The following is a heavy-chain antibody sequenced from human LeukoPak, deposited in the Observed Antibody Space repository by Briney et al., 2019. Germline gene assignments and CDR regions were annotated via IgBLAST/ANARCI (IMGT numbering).Heavy chain of an antibody. CDR1: GYTFTGYY. CDR3: ARNHDSSGYTFDY. J-gene: IGHJ4*02. V-gene: IGHV1-2*06. CDR2: INPNSGGT. D-gene: IGHD3-22*01. Sequence: SSVKVSCKASGYTFTGYYMHWVRQAPGQGLEWMGRINPNSGGTNYAQKFQGRVTMTRDTSISTAYMELSRLRSDDTAVYYCARNHDSSGYTFDYWGQGTLVTVSS.